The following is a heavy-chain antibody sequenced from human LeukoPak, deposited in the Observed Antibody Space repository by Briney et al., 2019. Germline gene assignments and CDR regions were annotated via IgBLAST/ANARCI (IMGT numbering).Heavy chain of an antibody. J-gene: IGHJ4*02. D-gene: IGHD3-10*01. CDR2: IGNSGGRT. CDR1: GFTFSTYA. Sequence: GGSLRLSCAAPGFTFSTYAMSWVRQAPGKGLEWVSVIGNSGGRTFYADSVKGRFTISRDNSKNTLHLQMNSLRAEDTAVYYCAKRASGSGTSLYHFDYWGQGALVTVSS. CDR3: AKRASGSGTSLYHFDY. V-gene: IGHV3-23*01.